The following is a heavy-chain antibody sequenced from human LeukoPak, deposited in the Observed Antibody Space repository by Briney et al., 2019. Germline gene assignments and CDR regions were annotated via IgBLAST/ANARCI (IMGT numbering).Heavy chain of an antibody. J-gene: IGHJ4*02. V-gene: IGHV3-21*01. CDR2: ISSSSSYI. Sequence: PGGSLRLSCAASGFTFSSYNMNWVRQAPGKGLEWVSSISSSSSYIYYADSVKGRFTISRDNAKNSLYLQMNSLRAEGTAVYYCARVDSSSWYGGHYWGQGTLVTVSS. CDR1: GFTFSSYN. D-gene: IGHD6-13*01. CDR3: ARVDSSSWYGGHY.